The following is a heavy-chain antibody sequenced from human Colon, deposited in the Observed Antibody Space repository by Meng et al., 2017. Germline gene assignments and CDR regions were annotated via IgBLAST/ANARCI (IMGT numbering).Heavy chain of an antibody. CDR2: IYYTGNA. J-gene: IGHJ5*02. V-gene: IGHV4-61*03. D-gene: IGHD4-17*01. CDR1: GASVSSDSHY. CDR3: ARVNGDFDEAWFDP. Sequence: QVQLQQWGAGLLKPSETLSLTCAVYGASVSSDSHYWSWIRQSPGKGLEWIGYIYYTGNANYNPSLASRVSMSLDTSKNHFSLHLTSVTAADTAIYYCARVNGDFDEAWFDPWGQGTLVTVSS.